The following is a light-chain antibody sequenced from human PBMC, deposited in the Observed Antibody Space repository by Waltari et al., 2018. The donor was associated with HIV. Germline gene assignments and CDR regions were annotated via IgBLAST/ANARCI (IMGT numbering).Light chain of an antibody. V-gene: IGLV1-40*01. CDR1: SSNIGAPYD. Sequence: QSVLTQPPSVSGAPGQRVTISCTGSSSNIGAPYDVHWYHQLPGSAPKLLIHGNSNRPSGVPDRFSGSKSGTSASLAITELQAEDEADYYCQSYDSSLSGWVFGGGTKLTVL. CDR2: GNS. J-gene: IGLJ3*02. CDR3: QSYDSSLSGWV.